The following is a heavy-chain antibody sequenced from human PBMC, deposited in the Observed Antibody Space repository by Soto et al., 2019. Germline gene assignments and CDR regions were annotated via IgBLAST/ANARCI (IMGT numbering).Heavy chain of an antibody. CDR3: AKAQYQLLQYYYGMDV. Sequence: GGSLRLSCAASGFTFSSYSMNWVRQAPGKGLEWVSSISSSSSYIYYADSVKGRFTISRDNAKNSLYLQMNSLRAEDTAVYYCAKAQYQLLQYYYGMDVWGQGTTVTVSS. V-gene: IGHV3-21*01. J-gene: IGHJ6*02. D-gene: IGHD2-2*01. CDR1: GFTFSSYS. CDR2: ISSSSSYI.